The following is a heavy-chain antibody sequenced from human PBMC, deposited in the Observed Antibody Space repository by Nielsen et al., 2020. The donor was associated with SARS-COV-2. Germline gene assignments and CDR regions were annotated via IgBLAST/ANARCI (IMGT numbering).Heavy chain of an antibody. CDR2: IDSSGNT. J-gene: IGHJ6*02. V-gene: IGHV3-13*04. Sequence: GGSLRLSCAASGFTFRNYDMHWVRQATGNGLEWVSSIDSSGNTYYSGSVKGRFTVSRENAKNSLYLQMSSLRAGDTAVYYCARLPHGYDYGRYYYYGMDVWGQGTTVTVSS. D-gene: IGHD4/OR15-4a*01. CDR1: GFTFRNYD. CDR3: ARLPHGYDYGRYYYYGMDV.